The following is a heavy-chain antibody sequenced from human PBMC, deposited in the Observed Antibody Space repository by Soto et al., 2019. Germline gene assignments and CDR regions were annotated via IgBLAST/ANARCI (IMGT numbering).Heavy chain of an antibody. Sequence: QLQLQEPGPGLVKPSETLSLTCTVSGGSISSSSYYWGWIRQPPGKGLEWIGNIYYSGSTYYNPSLKSRVTIPVDTSKNQFSLKLSSGTAADTAVYYCARTSVVVAATAFDYWGQGTLVTVSS. J-gene: IGHJ4*02. CDR2: IYYSGST. CDR3: ARTSVVVAATAFDY. CDR1: GGSISSSSYY. V-gene: IGHV4-39*01. D-gene: IGHD2-15*01.